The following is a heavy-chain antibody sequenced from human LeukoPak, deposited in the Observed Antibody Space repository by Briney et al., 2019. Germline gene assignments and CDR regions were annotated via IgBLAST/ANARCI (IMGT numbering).Heavy chain of an antibody. J-gene: IGHJ6*03. V-gene: IGHV4-4*07. Sequence: SETLSLTCTVSGGSISSYYWSWIRQPAGKGLEWIGRIYTSGSTNYNPSLKSRVTMSVDTSKNQFSLKLSSVTAADTAAYYCARDFRTVGAIRLDYYYYMDVWGKGTTVTVSS. CDR1: GGSISSYY. CDR2: IYTSGST. CDR3: ARDFRTVGAIRLDYYYYMDV. D-gene: IGHD1-26*01.